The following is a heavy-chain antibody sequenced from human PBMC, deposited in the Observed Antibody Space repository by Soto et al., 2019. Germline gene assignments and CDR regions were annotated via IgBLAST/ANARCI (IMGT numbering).Heavy chain of an antibody. CDR3: AKDMGY. CDR1: GFIFSAYA. J-gene: IGHJ4*02. D-gene: IGHD3-10*01. CDR2: ISGVGGTT. V-gene: IGHV3-23*01. Sequence: EVQLLESGGGLVQPGGSLRLSCTGSGFIFSAYAMSWVRQAPGKGLEWVASISGVGGTTYYADSVKGRFTISRDNSKNTLYLQMNSLGGEDTDIYYCAKDMGYWGQGTLVTVSS.